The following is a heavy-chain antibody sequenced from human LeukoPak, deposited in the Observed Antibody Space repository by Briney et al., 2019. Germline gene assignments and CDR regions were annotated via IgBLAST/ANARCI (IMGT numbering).Heavy chain of an antibody. Sequence: GGSLRLSCAASGLTFSSYVMSWVRQAPGKGLEWVSAISGSGGSTYYAGSVKGRFTISRDNSKNTLYLQMNSLRAEDTAVYFCAKERYSSSWPDYWGQGTLVTVSS. CDR1: GLTFSSYV. CDR3: AKERYSSSWPDY. D-gene: IGHD6-13*01. CDR2: ISGSGGST. V-gene: IGHV3-23*01. J-gene: IGHJ4*02.